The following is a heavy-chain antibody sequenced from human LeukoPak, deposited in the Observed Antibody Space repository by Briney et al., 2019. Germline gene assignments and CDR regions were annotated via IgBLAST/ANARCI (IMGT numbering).Heavy chain of an antibody. J-gene: IGHJ5*02. V-gene: IGHV4-34*01. CDR2: INHSGST. Sequence: SETLSLTCAVYGGSFSGYYWSWIRQPPGKELEWIGEINHSGSTNYNPSLKSRVTISVDTSKNQFPLKLRSVTAADTAMYYCAGAYSSSWYYNWFDPWGQGTLVTVSS. D-gene: IGHD6-13*01. CDR1: GGSFSGYY. CDR3: AGAYSSSWYYNWFDP.